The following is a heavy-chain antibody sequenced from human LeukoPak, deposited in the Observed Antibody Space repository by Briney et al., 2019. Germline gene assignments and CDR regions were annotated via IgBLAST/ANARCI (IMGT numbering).Heavy chain of an antibody. D-gene: IGHD3-9*01. CDR2: IKSKTDGGTT. J-gene: IGHJ3*02. Sequence: GGSLRLSCAASGFTFSNAWMSWVRQVPGKGLEWVGRIKSKTDGGTTDYAAPVKGRFTISRDDSKNTLYLQMNSLKTEDIFLKQKTAYDILTGFDAFDIWGQGTMVTVSS. CDR3: TAYDILTGFDAFDI. CDR1: GFTFSNAW. V-gene: IGHV3-15*01.